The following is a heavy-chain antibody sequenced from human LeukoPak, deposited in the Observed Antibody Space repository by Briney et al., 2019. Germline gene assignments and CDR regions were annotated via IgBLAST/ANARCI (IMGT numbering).Heavy chain of an antibody. V-gene: IGHV4-34*01. CDR2: INHSGST. CDR1: GGSFSGYY. CDR3: ARGGKLSLGA. D-gene: IGHD3-16*02. Sequence: SETLSLTCAVYGGSFSGYYWSWIRQPPGKGLEWIGEINHSGSTNYNPSLKSRVTISVDTSKNQFSLKLSSVTAADTAVYYCARGGKLSLGAWGQGTLVAVSS. J-gene: IGHJ5*02.